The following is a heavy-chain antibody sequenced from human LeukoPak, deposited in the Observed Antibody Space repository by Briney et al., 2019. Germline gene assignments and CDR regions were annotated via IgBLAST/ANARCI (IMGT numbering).Heavy chain of an antibody. D-gene: IGHD5-18*01. CDR1: GFYIYTGGYY. Sequence: TSETLSLTCTVSGFYIYTGGYYWGWIRRPPGKGLEWIGTTHYSGETFYNPTLKSRVTMSVDTSRNHFSLRLDSVTAADTAVYFCARIENTYGRKFDYWGQGILVTVSS. J-gene: IGHJ4*02. V-gene: IGHV4-39*02. CDR3: ARIENTYGRKFDY. CDR2: THYSGET.